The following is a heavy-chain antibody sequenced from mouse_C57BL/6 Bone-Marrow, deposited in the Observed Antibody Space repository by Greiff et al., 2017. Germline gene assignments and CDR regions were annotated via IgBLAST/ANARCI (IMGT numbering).Heavy chain of an antibody. J-gene: IGHJ4*01. D-gene: IGHD1-1*01. CDR2: IRNKANGYTT. Sequence: EVKLQESGGGLVQPGGSLSLSCAASGFTFTDYYMSWVRQPPGKALEWLGFIRNKANGYTTEYSASVKGRFTISRDNSQSILYLQMNALRAEDSATYYWARSSEFIRPYAMDYWGQGTSVTVSS. CDR1: GFTFTDYY. V-gene: IGHV7-3*01. CDR3: ARSSEFIRPYAMDY.